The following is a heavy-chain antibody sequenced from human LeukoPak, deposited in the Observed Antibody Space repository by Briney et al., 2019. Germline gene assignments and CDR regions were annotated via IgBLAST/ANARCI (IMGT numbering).Heavy chain of an antibody. CDR2: INHSGST. CDR3: ARGYSSSWPLFDY. J-gene: IGHJ4*02. V-gene: IGHV4-34*01. CDR1: GGSFSGYY. Sequence: SETLSLTCAVYGGSFSGYYWSWIRQPPGKGLEWIGGINHSGSTNYNPSLKSRVTISVDTSKNQFSLKLSSVTAADTAVYYCARGYSSSWPLFDYWGQGTLVTASS. D-gene: IGHD6-13*01.